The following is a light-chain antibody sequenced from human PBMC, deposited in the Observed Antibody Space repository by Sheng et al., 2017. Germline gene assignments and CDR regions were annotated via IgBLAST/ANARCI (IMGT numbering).Light chain of an antibody. V-gene: IGLV2-14*03. CDR3: SSYKSSNTWV. J-gene: IGLJ3*02. CDR1: SSDVGGYNY. Sequence: HSALTQPASVSGSPGQSITISCTGTSSDVGGYNYVSWYQQHPGKAPKLMIYDVSSRPSGVSNRFSGSKSGNTASLTISGLQAEDESDYYCSSYKSSNTWVFGGGTKLTVL. CDR2: DVS.